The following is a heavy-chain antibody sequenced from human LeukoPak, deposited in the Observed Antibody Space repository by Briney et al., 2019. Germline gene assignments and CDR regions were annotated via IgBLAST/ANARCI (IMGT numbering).Heavy chain of an antibody. J-gene: IGHJ4*02. V-gene: IGHV1-69*05. D-gene: IGHD2-2*01. CDR3: AKDPAPGGYCSSTSCGRPY. Sequence: SVKVSCKASGGTFSSYAISWVRQAPGQGLEWMGGIIPIFGTANYAQKFQGRVTITTDESTSTAYMELSSLRAEDTAVYYCAKDPAPGGYCSSTSCGRPYWGQGTLVTVSS. CDR1: GGTFSSYA. CDR2: IIPIFGTA.